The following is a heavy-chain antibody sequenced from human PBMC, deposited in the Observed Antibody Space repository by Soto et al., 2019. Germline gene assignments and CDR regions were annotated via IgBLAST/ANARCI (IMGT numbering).Heavy chain of an antibody. J-gene: IGHJ5*02. Sequence: VQLLESGGDLVQPGGSLRLSCAASGFTFSSYAMSWVRQAPGKGPEWVSSMSGSGDNTYYADSVKGRFIISRDKSKNTLYLQMSSLRVEDTAVYSCAKGRTYNYANYFDPWGQGTLVTVSS. V-gene: IGHV3-23*01. CDR1: GFTFSSYA. CDR3: AKGRTYNYANYFDP. D-gene: IGHD1-1*01. CDR2: MSGSGDNT.